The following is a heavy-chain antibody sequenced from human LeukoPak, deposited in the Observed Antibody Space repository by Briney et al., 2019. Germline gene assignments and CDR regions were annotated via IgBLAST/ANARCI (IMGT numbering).Heavy chain of an antibody. CDR1: GGSISSGFYY. Sequence: SETLSLTCTVSGGSISSGFYYWGWIRQPPGKGLEWIGSIYYSGSTYYNPSLKSRVIISVDTSKNQFSLKLNSVTAADTAVYYCARVDGSCSGGSCPSGNWFDPWGQGTLVTVSS. D-gene: IGHD2-15*01. V-gene: IGHV4-39*07. CDR2: IYYSGST. CDR3: ARVDGSCSGGSCPSGNWFDP. J-gene: IGHJ5*02.